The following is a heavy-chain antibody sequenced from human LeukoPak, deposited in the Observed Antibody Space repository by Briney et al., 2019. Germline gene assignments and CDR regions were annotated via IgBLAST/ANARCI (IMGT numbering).Heavy chain of an antibody. D-gene: IGHD6-25*01. CDR3: ARVAAHWFDP. V-gene: IGHV4-30-4*01. J-gene: IGHJ5*02. CDR2: GYYRGNT. Sequence: SQTLSLTCTVSGGSISSGDYYWSWIRQPPGKGLEWIGFGYYRGNTYYNPSLKSQVTISIDTVKDQFSLRLSSVTAADTAVYYCARVAAHWFDPWGQGTLVTVSS. CDR1: GGSISSGDYY.